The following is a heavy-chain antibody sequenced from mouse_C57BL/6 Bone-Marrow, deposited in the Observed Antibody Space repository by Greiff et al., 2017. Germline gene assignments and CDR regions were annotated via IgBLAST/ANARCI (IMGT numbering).Heavy chain of an antibody. Sequence: QVQLKQPGAELVKPGASVKMSCKASGYTFTSYWLTWVKQRPGQGLEWIGDIYPGSGSTNYNEKFKSKATLTVDTSSSTAYMQLSSLTSEDSAVYYCARDIYSYFDVWGTGTTVTVSS. J-gene: IGHJ1*03. CDR3: ARDIYSYFDV. CDR1: GYTFTSYW. CDR2: IYPGSGST. V-gene: IGHV1-55*01.